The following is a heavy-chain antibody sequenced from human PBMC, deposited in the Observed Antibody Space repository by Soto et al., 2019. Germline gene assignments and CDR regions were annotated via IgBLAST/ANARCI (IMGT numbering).Heavy chain of an antibody. CDR1: GYTLTELS. D-gene: IGHD3-22*01. V-gene: IGHV1-24*01. Sequence: ASVKVSCQVSGYTLTELSMHWVRQAPGKGLEWMGGFDPEDGETIYAQKFQGRVTMTEDTSTDTAYMELSSLRSEDTAVYYCATGTYNYYDSSGSRYYFDYWGQGTLVTVSS. J-gene: IGHJ4*02. CDR3: ATGTYNYYDSSGSRYYFDY. CDR2: FDPEDGET.